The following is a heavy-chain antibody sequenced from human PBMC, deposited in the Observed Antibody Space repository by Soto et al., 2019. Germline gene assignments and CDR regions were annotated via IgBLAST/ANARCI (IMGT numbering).Heavy chain of an antibody. Sequence: GGSLRLSCAASGFTFSSYAMHWVRQAPGKGLEWVAVISYDGSNKYYADSVKGRFTISRDNSKNTLYLQMNSLRAEDTAVYYCARDRRYGLRHDAFDIWGQGTMVTVSS. J-gene: IGHJ3*02. CDR2: ISYDGSNK. V-gene: IGHV3-30-3*01. CDR3: ARDRRYGLRHDAFDI. D-gene: IGHD3-16*01. CDR1: GFTFSSYA.